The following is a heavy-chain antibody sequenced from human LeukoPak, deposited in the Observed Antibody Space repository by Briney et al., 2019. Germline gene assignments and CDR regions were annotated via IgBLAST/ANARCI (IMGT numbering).Heavy chain of an antibody. CDR2: ISGSGGST. Sequence: GGSLRLSCAASGFIFSSYAMSWVRQAPGKGLEWVSAISGSGGSTYYADSVKGRFTISRDNSKNTLYLQMNSLRAEDTAVYYCAKDQDNWNSNDAFDIWGQGTMVTVSS. V-gene: IGHV3-23*01. D-gene: IGHD1-7*01. CDR1: GFIFSSYA. CDR3: AKDQDNWNSNDAFDI. J-gene: IGHJ3*02.